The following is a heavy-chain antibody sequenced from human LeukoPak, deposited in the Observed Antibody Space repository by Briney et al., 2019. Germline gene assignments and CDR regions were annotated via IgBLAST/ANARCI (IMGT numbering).Heavy chain of an antibody. CDR1: GYTFTSYD. J-gene: IGHJ4*02. CDR3: ASPYYYDSSGSRY. CDR2: IIPIFGTA. V-gene: IGHV1-69*13. Sequence: SVKVSCKASGYTFTSYDINWVRQAPGQGLEWMGGIIPIFGTANYAQKFQGRVTITADESTSTAYMELSSLRSEDTAVYYCASPYYYDSSGSRYWGQGTLVTVSS. D-gene: IGHD3-22*01.